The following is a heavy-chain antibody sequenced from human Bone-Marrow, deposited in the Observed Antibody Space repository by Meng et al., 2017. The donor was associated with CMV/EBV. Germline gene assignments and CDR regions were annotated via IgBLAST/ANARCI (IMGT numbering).Heavy chain of an antibody. V-gene: IGHV1-8*03. D-gene: IGHD6-13*01. CDR2: MNPNSGNT. CDR1: GYTFTSYD. CDR3: ARGYSSSWPYQTYYYYGMDV. J-gene: IGHJ6*02. Sequence: ASVKVSCKASGYTFTSYDINWVRQATGQGLEWMGWMNPNSGNTGYAQKFQGRVTITRNTSISTAYMELSSLRSEDTPVYYCARGYSSSWPYQTYYYYGMDVWGQGTTVTVSS.